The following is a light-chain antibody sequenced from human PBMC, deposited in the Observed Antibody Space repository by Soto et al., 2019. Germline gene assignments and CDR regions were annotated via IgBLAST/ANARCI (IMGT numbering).Light chain of an antibody. Sequence: DIVMTQSPDSLAVSLGERVTINCKSSQSVLYSSNNKNYLAWYQQKPGQPPKLLIYWASTRESGVPDRFSGSGSGTDFTLTISSLQAEDAAVYYCQQYYSTPPWTFGQGTKVEIK. CDR2: WAS. J-gene: IGKJ1*01. V-gene: IGKV4-1*01. CDR3: QQYYSTPPWT. CDR1: QSVLYSSNNKNY.